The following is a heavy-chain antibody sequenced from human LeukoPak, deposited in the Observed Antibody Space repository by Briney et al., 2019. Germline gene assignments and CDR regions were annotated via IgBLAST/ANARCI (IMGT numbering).Heavy chain of an antibody. Sequence: SETLSLTCTVSGGSISSYYWSWIRQPPGKGLEWIGYIYYSGSTNYNPSLKSQVTISVDTSKNQFSLKLSSVTAADTAVYYCARLDYGDGTDYWGQGTLVTVSS. V-gene: IGHV4-59*01. J-gene: IGHJ4*02. CDR2: IYYSGST. CDR1: GGSISSYY. CDR3: ARLDYGDGTDY. D-gene: IGHD4-17*01.